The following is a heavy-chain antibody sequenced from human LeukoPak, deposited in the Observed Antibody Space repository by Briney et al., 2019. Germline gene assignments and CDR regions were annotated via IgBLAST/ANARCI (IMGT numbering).Heavy chain of an antibody. Sequence: GGSLRLSCAASAFTFDDYAMHWVRQAPGKGLEWVSGISWNSGSIGYADSVKGRFTISRDNAKNSLYLQMNSLRAEDTALYYCAKSFYSSSWHNWFDPWGQGTLVTVSS. D-gene: IGHD6-13*01. CDR1: AFTFDDYA. CDR2: ISWNSGSI. CDR3: AKSFYSSSWHNWFDP. V-gene: IGHV3-9*01. J-gene: IGHJ5*02.